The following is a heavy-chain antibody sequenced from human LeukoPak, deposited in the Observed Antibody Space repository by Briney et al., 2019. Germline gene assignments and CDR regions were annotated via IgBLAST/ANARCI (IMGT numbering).Heavy chain of an antibody. V-gene: IGHV3-53*01. D-gene: IGHD3-16*01. Sequence: GGSLRLSCAASGFTVGNNRMSWVRQAPGKGLEWVSTVYGGGNTAYADSVKGRFTISRDNAKNSLYLQMNSLRAEDTAVYYCARGRGDDYWGQGTLVTVSS. CDR3: ARGRGDDY. J-gene: IGHJ4*02. CDR1: GFTVGNNR. CDR2: VYGGGNT.